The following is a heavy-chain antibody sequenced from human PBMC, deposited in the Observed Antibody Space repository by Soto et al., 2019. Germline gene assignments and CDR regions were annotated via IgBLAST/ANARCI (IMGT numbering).Heavy chain of an antibody. V-gene: IGHV4-59*13. CDR1: GGSIRSYY. D-gene: IGHD6-13*01. CDR3: ARDSSGYSSSWYRAYYYYGMDV. CDR2: IYYSGST. J-gene: IGHJ6*02. Sequence: ASETLSLTCTVSGGSIRSYYCSWSRQPPGKGLEWIGYIYYSGSTNYNPSLKSRVTISVDTSKNQFSLKLSPVTAADTAVYYCARDSSGYSSSWYRAYYYYGMDVWGQGATVTVSS.